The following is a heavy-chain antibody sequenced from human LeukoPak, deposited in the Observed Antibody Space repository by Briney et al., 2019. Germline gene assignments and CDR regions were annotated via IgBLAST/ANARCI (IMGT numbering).Heavy chain of an antibody. Sequence: SETLSLTCTVSGGSIINHYWSWIRQPAGKGLEWIGRIYSSGSANYSPSLKSRVSMSIDTSNNHFSLNLTSVTAADTALYFCARDVRYASGWSTPESWGQGTWSPSPQ. CDR2: IYSSGSA. CDR1: GGSIINHY. J-gene: IGHJ5*02. V-gene: IGHV4-4*07. D-gene: IGHD6-19*01. CDR3: ARDVRYASGWSTPES.